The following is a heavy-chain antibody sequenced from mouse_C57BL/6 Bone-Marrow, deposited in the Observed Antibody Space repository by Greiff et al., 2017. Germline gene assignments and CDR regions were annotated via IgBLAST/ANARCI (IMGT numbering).Heavy chain of an antibody. Sequence: VQLQQPGAELVRPGSSVKLSCKASGYTFTSYWMDWVKQRPGQGLEWIGNIYPSDSETHYNQKFKDKATLTVDKSSSTAYMQLSSLTSEDSAVYYCARSWRGGNLFFEVWGTGTTVTVSS. CDR2: IYPSDSET. D-gene: IGHD2-14*01. J-gene: IGHJ1*03. V-gene: IGHV1-61*01. CDR1: GYTFTSYW. CDR3: ARSWRGGNLFFEV.